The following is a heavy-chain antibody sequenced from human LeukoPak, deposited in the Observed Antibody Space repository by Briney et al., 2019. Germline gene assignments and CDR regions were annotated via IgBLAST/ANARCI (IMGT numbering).Heavy chain of an antibody. Sequence: GGSLRLSCAASGFTFDDYAIHWVRQAPGKGPEWVSGISWNSGSIGYADSVKGRFTISRDNAKNSLYLQMNSLRAEDTALYYCAKDTPYSSSWYGMDVWGQGTTVTVSS. CDR1: GFTFDDYA. CDR3: AKDTPYSSSWYGMDV. D-gene: IGHD6-13*01. J-gene: IGHJ6*02. V-gene: IGHV3-9*01. CDR2: ISWNSGSI.